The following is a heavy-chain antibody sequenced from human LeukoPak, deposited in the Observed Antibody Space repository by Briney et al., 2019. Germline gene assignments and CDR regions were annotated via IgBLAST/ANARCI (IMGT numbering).Heavy chain of an antibody. Sequence: SETLSLTCAVYGGSFSGYYWSWIRQTPGKGMEWIGEINDSGRTNYNPSLMSRVTVSVDTSKNQFSLRLTSVTATDTAVYYCARRWNYGRNYYIDVWGKGAAVSVSS. V-gene: IGHV4-34*01. CDR1: GGSFSGYY. CDR2: INDSGRT. D-gene: IGHD1-7*01. CDR3: ARRWNYGRNYYIDV. J-gene: IGHJ6*03.